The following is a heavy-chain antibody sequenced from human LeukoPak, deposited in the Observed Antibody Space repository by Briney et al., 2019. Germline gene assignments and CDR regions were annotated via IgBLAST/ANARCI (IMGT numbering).Heavy chain of an antibody. J-gene: IGHJ5*02. CDR1: GGSISSYY. CDR3: ARIFGGNWFDP. CDR2: IYYSGST. V-gene: IGHV4-59*01. Sequence: SETLSLTCTVSGGSISSYYWSWIRQPPGKGLEWIGYIYYSGSTNYNPSLKSRVTISVDTSKNQFSLKLSSVTAADTAVYYCARIFGGNWFDPWGQGTLVTVSS. D-gene: IGHD3-3*01.